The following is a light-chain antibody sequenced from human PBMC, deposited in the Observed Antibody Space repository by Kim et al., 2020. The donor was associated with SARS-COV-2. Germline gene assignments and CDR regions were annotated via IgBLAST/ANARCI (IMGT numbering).Light chain of an antibody. Sequence: QTAPLTAPGDRNNVGDQGATWLQQHQGHPPKLLSYRNNNRPSGISERFSASRSENTASLTIAGLQPDDEGDYYCSAWDRRLSAWVFGEGTQLTVL. CDR2: RNN. CDR1: RNNVGDQG. J-gene: IGLJ3*02. V-gene: IGLV10-54*04. CDR3: SAWDRRLSAWV.